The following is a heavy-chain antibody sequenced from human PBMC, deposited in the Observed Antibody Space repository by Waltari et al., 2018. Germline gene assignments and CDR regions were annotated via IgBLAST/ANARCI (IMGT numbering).Heavy chain of an antibody. Sequence: QVQLVQSGAEVKKRGASVKVSCKVSGYTLTELSMHWVRQDPGKGLEWMGGFDAEDGETIYAQKTQGRVTMTEDTSTDTAYMELSSLRSEDTAVYYCATDQFGGSFLLDYWGQGTLVTVSS. CDR2: FDAEDGET. D-gene: IGHD2-15*01. J-gene: IGHJ4*02. CDR1: GYTLTELS. V-gene: IGHV1-24*01. CDR3: ATDQFGGSFLLDY.